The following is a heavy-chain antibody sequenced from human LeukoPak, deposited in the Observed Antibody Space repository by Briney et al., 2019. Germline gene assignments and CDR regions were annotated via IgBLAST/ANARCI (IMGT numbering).Heavy chain of an antibody. CDR3: ARASTVYDYVWGSYRYLDY. CDR1: GYTFTGYY. Sequence: ASVKVSCKASGYTFTGYYMHWVRQAPGQGLEWMGWINPNSGGTNYAQKFQGRVTMTRDTSISTAYMELSRLRSDDTAVYYCARASTVYDYVWGSYRYLDYWGQGTLVTVPS. V-gene: IGHV1-2*02. D-gene: IGHD3-16*02. J-gene: IGHJ4*02. CDR2: INPNSGGT.